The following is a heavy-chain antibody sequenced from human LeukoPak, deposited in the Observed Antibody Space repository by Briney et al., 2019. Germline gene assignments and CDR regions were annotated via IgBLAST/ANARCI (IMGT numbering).Heavy chain of an antibody. CDR2: IYYSGST. D-gene: IGHD1-1*01. CDR3: ARSPGTTSFDY. Sequence: SETLSLTCTVSGGSISSSSYYWGWIRQPPGKGLEWIGSIYYSGSTYYNPSLKSRVTISVDTSKNQFSLKLSSVTAADTAVYYCARSPGTTSFDYWGQGTLVTVSS. V-gene: IGHV4-39*01. CDR1: GGSISSSSYY. J-gene: IGHJ4*02.